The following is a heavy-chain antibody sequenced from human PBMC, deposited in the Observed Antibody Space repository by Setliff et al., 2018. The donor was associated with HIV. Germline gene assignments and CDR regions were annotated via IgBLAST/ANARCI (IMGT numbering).Heavy chain of an antibody. D-gene: IGHD3-9*01. CDR2: INHSGST. Sequence: NPSETLSLTCAVYGGSFSSYYWSWIRQPPGKGLEWIGEINHSGSTNYSPSLKSRVTISVDTSKNQFSLKLSSVSAADTAVFYCARGHDNKYYYFYYMDVWGKGTTVTVSS. J-gene: IGHJ6*03. CDR1: GGSFSSYY. V-gene: IGHV4-34*01. CDR3: ARGHDNKYYYFYYMDV.